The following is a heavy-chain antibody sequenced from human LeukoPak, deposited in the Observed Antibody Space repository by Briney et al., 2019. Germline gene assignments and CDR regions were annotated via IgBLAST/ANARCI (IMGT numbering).Heavy chain of an antibody. CDR2: ISYDGSNK. D-gene: IGHD1-1*01. Sequence: GGSLRLSCAASGFTFSSYWMHWVRQAPGKGLEWVAVISYDGSNKYYADSVKGRFTISRDNSKNTLYLQMNSLRAEDTAVYYCARDNEGSHYYMDVWGKGTTVTVSS. V-gene: IGHV3-30*03. J-gene: IGHJ6*03. CDR1: GFTFSSYW. CDR3: ARDNEGSHYYMDV.